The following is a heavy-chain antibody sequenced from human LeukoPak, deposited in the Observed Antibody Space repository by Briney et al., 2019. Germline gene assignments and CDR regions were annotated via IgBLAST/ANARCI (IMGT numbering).Heavy chain of an antibody. CDR1: GYTFTSYY. J-gene: IGHJ4*02. CDR3: AREGIAAAGKDY. CDR2: INPSGGST. V-gene: IGHV1-46*03. Sequence: ASVKVSCEASGYTFTSYYMHWVRQAPGQGLEWMGIINPSGGSTSYAQKFQGRVTMTRDTSTSTVCMELSSLRSEDTAVYYCAREGIAAAGKDYWGQGTLVTVSS. D-gene: IGHD6-13*01.